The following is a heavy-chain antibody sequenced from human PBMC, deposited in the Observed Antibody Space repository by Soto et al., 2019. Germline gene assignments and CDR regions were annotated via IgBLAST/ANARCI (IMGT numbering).Heavy chain of an antibody. CDR2: INPSGGST. Sequence: QVQLVQSGAEVKKPGASVKVSCKASGYTFTSYYMHWVRQAPGQGLEWMGIINPSGGSTSYAQKFQGRVTMTRDTSTSTVYMELSSLRSEDTAVYYCAREGREGSVTICGVVLDYDYYGMDVWGQGTTVTVSS. CDR1: GYTFTSYY. J-gene: IGHJ6*02. V-gene: IGHV1-46*01. CDR3: AREGREGSVTICGVVLDYDYYGMDV. D-gene: IGHD3-3*01.